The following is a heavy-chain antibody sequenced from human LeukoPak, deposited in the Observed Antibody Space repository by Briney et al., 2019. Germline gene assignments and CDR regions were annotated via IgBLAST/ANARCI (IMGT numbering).Heavy chain of an antibody. V-gene: IGHV4-4*07. CDR1: GASISNYY. J-gene: IGHJ5*02. Sequence: PSETLSLTCTVSGASISNYYWSWIRQPAGKGLEWIGRVSTNGNTNYNPSLKSRVSMSVDTSKNQFSLILSSVTAAEPAVYYCGRGIDRSSGRWFDPWGQGTLVTVSS. D-gene: IGHD6-19*01. CDR3: GRGIDRSSGRWFDP. CDR2: VSTNGNT.